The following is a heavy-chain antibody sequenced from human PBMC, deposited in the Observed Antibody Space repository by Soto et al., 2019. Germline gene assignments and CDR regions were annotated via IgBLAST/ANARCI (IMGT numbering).Heavy chain of an antibody. J-gene: IGHJ6*02. V-gene: IGHV3-15*07. CDR1: GFTFINAW. CDR2: TKSKTDGGTT. D-gene: IGHD3-9*01. Sequence: PGGSLRLSCPASGFTFINAWMNCFRQAPGKELEWVGRTKSKTDGGTTDYAAPVKGRFTISRDDSKNTLYLQMNSLKTEDTAVYYCTTVPAEPPLDIYYYGMDVWGQGTTVTVSS. CDR3: TTVPAEPPLDIYYYGMDV.